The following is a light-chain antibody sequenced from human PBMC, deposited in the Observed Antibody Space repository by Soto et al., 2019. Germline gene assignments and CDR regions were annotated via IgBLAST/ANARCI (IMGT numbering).Light chain of an antibody. Sequence: PGERVTLSCRASQSVSSSYLTWYQQKPGQAPRLLIYGASTRATGIPARFSGSGSGTDFTLTISSLQPEDFATYYCQQSYSTLITFGQGTRLEIK. J-gene: IGKJ5*01. V-gene: IGKV3D-7*01. CDR3: QQSYSTLIT. CDR2: GAS. CDR1: QSVSSSY.